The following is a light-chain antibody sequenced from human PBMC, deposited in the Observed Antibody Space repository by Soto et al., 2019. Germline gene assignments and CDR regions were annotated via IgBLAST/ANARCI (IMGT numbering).Light chain of an antibody. CDR3: QQYGSSPWT. Sequence: ESVLTQSPGTLSLSPGERANLSCRASQSVSSSYLAWYQQKPGQAPRPLIYGASSRAIGIPDRFSGSGSGTDFTLTISRLEPEDFAVDYCQQYGSSPWTFGQGTKVELK. V-gene: IGKV3-20*01. J-gene: IGKJ1*01. CDR1: QSVSSSY. CDR2: GAS.